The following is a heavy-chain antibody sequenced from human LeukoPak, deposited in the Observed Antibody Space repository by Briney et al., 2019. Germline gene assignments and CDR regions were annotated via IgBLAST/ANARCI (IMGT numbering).Heavy chain of an antibody. CDR2: INPNSGGI. J-gene: IGHJ4*02. Sequence: ASVTVSCKASGYTFTGYYMHWVRQAPGQGLEWMGWINPNSGGINYAQKFQGRVTMTRDTSTSTAYMEVTRQTSDDTAVFFCARSSDYSNYIIDYWGQGTLVTVSS. CDR1: GYTFTGYY. D-gene: IGHD4-11*01. CDR3: ARSSDYSNYIIDY. V-gene: IGHV1-2*02.